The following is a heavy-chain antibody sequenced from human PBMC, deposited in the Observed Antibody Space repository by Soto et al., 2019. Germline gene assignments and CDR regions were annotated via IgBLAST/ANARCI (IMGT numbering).Heavy chain of an antibody. CDR1: GLTFTRYS. V-gene: IGHV3-21*01. CDR3: ARESEDLTSNFDY. CDR2: ISSTTNYI. J-gene: IGHJ4*02. Sequence: EVQLVESGGGLVKPGGSLRLSCAASGLTFTRYSMNWVRQAPGKGLEWVSSISSTTNYIYYADSMKGRFTVSRDNAKNSVYLEMNSLSAEDTAVYYCARESEDLTSNFDYWGQGTLVTVSS.